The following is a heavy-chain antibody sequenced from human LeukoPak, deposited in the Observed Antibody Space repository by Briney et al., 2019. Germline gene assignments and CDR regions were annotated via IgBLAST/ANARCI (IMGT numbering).Heavy chain of an antibody. CDR3: ASKGEWGYDYPPFFDY. Sequence: GGSLRLSCAASGFTFSSYWMSWVRQAPGKGVEWVANIKQDGSEKYYVDSVKGRFTISRDNAKNSLYLQMNSLRAEDTAVYYCASKGEWGYDYPPFFDYWGQGTLVTVSS. CDR2: IKQDGSEK. CDR1: GFTFSSYW. D-gene: IGHD5-12*01. V-gene: IGHV3-7*03. J-gene: IGHJ4*02.